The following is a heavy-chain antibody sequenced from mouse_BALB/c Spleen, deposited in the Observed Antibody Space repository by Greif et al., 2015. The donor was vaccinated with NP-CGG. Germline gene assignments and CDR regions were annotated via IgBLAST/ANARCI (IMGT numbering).Heavy chain of an antibody. V-gene: IGHV3-6*02. D-gene: IGHD2-3*01. CDR2: ISYDGSN. Sequence: VQLQQSGPGLVKPSQSLSLTCSVTGYSITSGYYWNWIRQFPGNKLEWMGYISYDGSNNYNPSLKNRISITRDTSKNQFFLKLNSVTTEDTATYYCARRRDGYYDAMDYWGQGTSVTVSS. CDR3: ARRRDGYYDAMDY. CDR1: GYSITSGYY. J-gene: IGHJ4*01.